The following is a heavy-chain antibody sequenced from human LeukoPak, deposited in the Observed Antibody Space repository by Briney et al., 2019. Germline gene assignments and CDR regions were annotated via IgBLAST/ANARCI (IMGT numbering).Heavy chain of an antibody. Sequence: KPAETLSLTCTVSGGSISSYYWSWVRQPAGKGVEWVVRIYTSGSTSYNPSLKSRVTISVDKSKNQFSLKLSSVTAADTAVYYCARDFAGGAMVRGHYYYYYYMYVWGKGTTVTVSS. D-gene: IGHD3-10*01. CDR2: IYTSGST. V-gene: IGHV4-4*07. CDR1: GGSISSYY. J-gene: IGHJ6*03. CDR3: ARDFAGGAMVRGHYYYYYYMYV.